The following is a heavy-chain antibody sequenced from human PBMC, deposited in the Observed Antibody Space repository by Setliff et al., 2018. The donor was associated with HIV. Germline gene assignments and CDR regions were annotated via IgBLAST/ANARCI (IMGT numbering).Heavy chain of an antibody. CDR3: ARSPFPRYCSGGSCYKGAFDI. CDR1: GYTFTAYA. J-gene: IGHJ3*02. D-gene: IGHD2-15*01. V-gene: IGHV1-69*05. CDR2: IIPIFGTA. Sequence: ASVKVSCKASGYTFTAYAMNWVRQAPGQGLEWMGWIIPIFGTANYAQKFQGRVTITTDESTSTAYMELSSLRSEDTAVYYCARSPFPRYCSGGSCYKGAFDIWGQGTMVTVSS.